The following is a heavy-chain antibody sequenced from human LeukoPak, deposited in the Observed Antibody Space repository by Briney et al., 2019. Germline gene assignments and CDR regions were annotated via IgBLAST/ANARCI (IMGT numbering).Heavy chain of an antibody. J-gene: IGHJ4*02. D-gene: IGHD6-19*01. CDR2: ISWNSGSI. CDR3: AKAEKTGYSSGWYVSYLPSPIDY. CDR1: GFTFDDYA. V-gene: IGHV3-9*01. Sequence: GGSLRLSCAASGFTFDDYAMHWVRQAPGKGLEWVSGISWNSGSIGYADSVKGRFTISRDNAKNSLYLQMNSLRAEDTALYYCAKAEKTGYSSGWYVSYLPSPIDYWGQGTLVTVSS.